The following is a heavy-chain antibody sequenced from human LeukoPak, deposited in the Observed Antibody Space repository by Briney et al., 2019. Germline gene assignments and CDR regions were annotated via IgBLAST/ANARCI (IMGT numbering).Heavy chain of an antibody. J-gene: IGHJ5*02. CDR1: GFTFSSYA. V-gene: IGHV3-23*01. CDR3: AKDEYCSGGSCYSLPNNWFDP. D-gene: IGHD2-15*01. CDR2: ISGSGGST. Sequence: GGSLRLSCAASGFTFSSYAMTWVRQAPGKGLEWVSTISGSGGSTYYADSVKGRFTISRDNYKNTLYLQMNSLRAEDTAVYYCAKDEYCSGGSCYSLPNNWFDPWGQGTLVTVSP.